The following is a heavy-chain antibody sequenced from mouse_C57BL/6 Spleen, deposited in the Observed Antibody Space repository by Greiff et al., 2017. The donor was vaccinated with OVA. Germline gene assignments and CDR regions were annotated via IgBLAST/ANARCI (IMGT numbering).Heavy chain of an antibody. CDR1: GFTFSDYG. V-gene: IGHV5-17*01. D-gene: IGHD2-5*01. Sequence: EVNVVESGGGLVKPGGSLKLSCAASGFTFSDYGMHWVRQAPEKGLEWVAYISSGSSTIYYADTVKGRFTISRDNAKNTLFLQMTSLRSEDTAMYYCAKRAYYSNYAFAYWGQGTLVTVSA. J-gene: IGHJ3*01. CDR2: ISSGSSTI. CDR3: AKRAYYSNYAFAY.